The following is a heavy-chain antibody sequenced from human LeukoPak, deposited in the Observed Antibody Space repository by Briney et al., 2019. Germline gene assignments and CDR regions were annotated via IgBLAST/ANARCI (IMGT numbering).Heavy chain of an antibody. D-gene: IGHD6-19*01. Sequence: PGGSLRLSCAASGFTFDDYGMSWVRQAPGKGLEWVSGINWNGGSTGYADSVKGRFTISRDNAKNSLYLQMNSLRAEDTAVYYCARGDPDISFAVAGEAFDIWGQGTMVTVSS. J-gene: IGHJ3*02. V-gene: IGHV3-20*04. CDR2: INWNGGST. CDR3: ARGDPDISFAVAGEAFDI. CDR1: GFTFDDYG.